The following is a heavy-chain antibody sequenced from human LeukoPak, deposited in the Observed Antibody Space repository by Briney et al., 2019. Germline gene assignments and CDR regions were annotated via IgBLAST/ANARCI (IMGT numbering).Heavy chain of an antibody. D-gene: IGHD3-22*01. Sequence: VKVSCKASGYTFTGHYMHWVRQAPGQGLEWMGRINPNSGGTNYAQKFQGRVTMTRDTSISTAYMELSRLRSDDTAVYYCATTRRVVVREFDYWGQGTLVTVSS. V-gene: IGHV1-2*06. CDR3: ATTRRVVVREFDY. J-gene: IGHJ4*02. CDR2: INPNSGGT. CDR1: GYTFTGHY.